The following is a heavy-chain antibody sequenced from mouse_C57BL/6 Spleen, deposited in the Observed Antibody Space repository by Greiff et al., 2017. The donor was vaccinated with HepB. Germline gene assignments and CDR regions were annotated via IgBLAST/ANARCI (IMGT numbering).Heavy chain of an antibody. V-gene: IGHV1-82*01. CDR2: IYPGDGDT. Sequence: VQLQQSGPELVKPGASVKISCKASGYAFSSSWMNWVKQRPGKGLEWIGRIYPGDGDTNYNGKFKGKATLTADKSSSTAYMQLSSLTSEDSAVYFRARGYYGSSYDYFDYWGQGTTLTVSS. CDR3: ARGYYGSSYDYFDY. D-gene: IGHD1-1*01. J-gene: IGHJ2*01. CDR1: GYAFSSSW.